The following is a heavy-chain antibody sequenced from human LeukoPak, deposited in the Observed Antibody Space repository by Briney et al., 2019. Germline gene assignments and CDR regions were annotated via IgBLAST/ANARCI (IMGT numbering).Heavy chain of an antibody. CDR1: GFTFSNYA. Sequence: GGSLRLSCAASGFTFSNYAMSWVRQAPGKGLEWVSSISGYGGDTYYTDSVKGRFTISRVNSKNTLYLQMNSLRAENTAIYYCAKVASNSGKGGAFDIWGQGTMVTVSS. V-gene: IGHV3-23*01. D-gene: IGHD6-19*01. J-gene: IGHJ3*02. CDR2: ISGYGGDT. CDR3: AKVASNSGKGGAFDI.